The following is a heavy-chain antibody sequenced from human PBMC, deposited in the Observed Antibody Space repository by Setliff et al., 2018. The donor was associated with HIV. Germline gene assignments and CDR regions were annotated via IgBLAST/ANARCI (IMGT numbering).Heavy chain of an antibody. J-gene: IGHJ4*02. CDR1: GASITSGSYY. CDR2: IYSRGPT. Sequence: PSETLSLTCNVSGASITSGSYYWSWIRRHAGKGLEWIGHIYSRGPTNYNPSLRSRVIISVDTSKNQLSLSLSSVTAADTAVYYCARDDSGYYYDYWGQGKLVTVSS. CDR3: ARDDSGYYYDY. V-gene: IGHV4-61*09. D-gene: IGHD3-22*01.